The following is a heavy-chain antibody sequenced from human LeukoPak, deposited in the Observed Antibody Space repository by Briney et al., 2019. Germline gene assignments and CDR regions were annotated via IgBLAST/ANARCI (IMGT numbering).Heavy chain of an antibody. J-gene: IGHJ4*02. V-gene: IGHV1-46*01. CDR3: ARDSFGVRGFDH. D-gene: IGHD3-10*01. CDR1: GYTFIHYY. Sequence: ASVKVFCKTSGYTFIHYYMHWVRQASGEGFEWMGIVDPSGDIATYAQKFQGRVTLTTDTSTSTFYMELSSLRSEDTAIYYCARDSFGVRGFDHWGQGTPVTVSS. CDR2: VDPSGDIA.